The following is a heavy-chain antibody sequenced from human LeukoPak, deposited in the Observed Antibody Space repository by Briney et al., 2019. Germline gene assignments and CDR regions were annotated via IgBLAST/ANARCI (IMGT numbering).Heavy chain of an antibody. Sequence: PSQTLSLTCAISGDSVSNNRAAWNWIRQSPSRGLEWLGRTYYGSKWYNDYALSVKSRMTINPDTSKNQFSLQLNSVTPEDTAVYYCARDGGDPLDAFDIWGQGTMVTVSS. CDR1: GDSVSNNRAA. CDR3: ARDGGDPLDAFDI. J-gene: IGHJ3*02. CDR2: TYYGSKWYN. V-gene: IGHV6-1*01. D-gene: IGHD2-21*01.